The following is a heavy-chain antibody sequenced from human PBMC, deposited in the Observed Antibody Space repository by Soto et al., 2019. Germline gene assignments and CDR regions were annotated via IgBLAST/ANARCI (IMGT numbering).Heavy chain of an antibody. CDR2: IYYSGST. Sequence: SETLSLTCTVSGGSISSSSYYWGWIRQPPGKGLEWIGSIYYSGSTYYNPSLKSRVTISVDTSKNQFSLKLSSVTAVDTAVYYCARVGLTGDSFFDYWGQGTLVTVS. J-gene: IGHJ4*02. V-gene: IGHV4-39*07. CDR3: ARVGLTGDSFFDY. D-gene: IGHD7-27*01. CDR1: GGSISSSSYY.